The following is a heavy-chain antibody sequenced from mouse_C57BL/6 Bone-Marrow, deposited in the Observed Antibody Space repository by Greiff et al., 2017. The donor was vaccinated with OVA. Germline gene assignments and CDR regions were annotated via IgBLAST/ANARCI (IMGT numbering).Heavy chain of an antibody. CDR3: ARSDWLYYYAMDY. D-gene: IGHD1-2*01. Sequence: VQLKQPGAELVMPGASVKLSCKASGYTFTSYWMHWVKQRPGQGLEWIGEIDPSDSYTNYNQKFKGKSTLTVDKSSSTAYMQLSSLTSEDSAVYYCARSDWLYYYAMDYWGQGTSVTVSS. CDR1: GYTFTSYW. CDR2: IDPSDSYT. V-gene: IGHV1-69*01. J-gene: IGHJ4*01.